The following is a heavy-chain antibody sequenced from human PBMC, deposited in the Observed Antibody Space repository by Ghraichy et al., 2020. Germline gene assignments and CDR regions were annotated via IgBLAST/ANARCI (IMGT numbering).Heavy chain of an antibody. D-gene: IGHD3-10*01. CDR2: IGTVADT. CDR1: GFTFSRYD. J-gene: IGHJ4*02. Sequence: ETLSLTCAASGFTFSRYDMHWVRQVTGKGLEWVSSIGTVADTYYPGSVKGRFTISRENAKSSLYLQMNSLTAGDTAVYYCARGGGSSYEQFDFWGQGTLVSVSS. V-gene: IGHV3-13*01. CDR3: ARGGGSSYEQFDF.